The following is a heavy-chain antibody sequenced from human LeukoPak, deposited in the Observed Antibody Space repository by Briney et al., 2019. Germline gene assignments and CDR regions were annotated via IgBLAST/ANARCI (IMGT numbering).Heavy chain of an antibody. V-gene: IGHV2-70*11. D-gene: IGHD7-27*01. CDR1: GFSLSTSGMC. CDR3: ARLTLTGETLGWFDP. J-gene: IGHJ5*02. Sequence: SGPALVKPTQTLTLTCTSSGFSLSTSGMCVSWIRQPPGKALEWLARIDWDDDKYYSTSLKTRLTISKDTSKNQVVLTMTNMDPVDTATYYCARLTLTGETLGWFDPWGQGTLVTVSS. CDR2: IDWDDDK.